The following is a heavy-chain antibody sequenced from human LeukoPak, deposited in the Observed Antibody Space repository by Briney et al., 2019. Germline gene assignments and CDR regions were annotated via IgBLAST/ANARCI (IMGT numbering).Heavy chain of an antibody. CDR3: AKDPRRPIASSDY. V-gene: IGHV3-74*01. CDR2: ISSDGSRT. J-gene: IGHJ4*02. D-gene: IGHD3-3*02. Sequence: GGSLRLSCAASGFTFSTYWMHWVRQALGKGLVWVSRISSDGSRTSYADSVKGRFTISRDNAKNTLYLQMNSLRAEDMAVYYCAKDPRRPIASSDYWGQGTLVTVSS. CDR1: GFTFSTYW.